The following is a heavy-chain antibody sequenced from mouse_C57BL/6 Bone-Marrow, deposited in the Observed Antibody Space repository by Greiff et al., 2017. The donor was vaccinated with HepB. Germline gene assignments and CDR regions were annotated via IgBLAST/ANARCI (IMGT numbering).Heavy chain of an antibody. D-gene: IGHD1-1*01. CDR2: ILPSIGRT. J-gene: IGHJ1*03. CDR1: DSEVFPIAY. V-gene: IGHV15-2*01. Sequence: SGSELRSPGSSVKLSCKDFDSEVFPIAYMSWVRQKPGHGFEWIGGILPSIGRTIYGEKFEDKATLDADTLSNTAYLELNSLTSEDSAIYYCARDYYYGSSYWYFDVWGTGTTVTVSS. CDR3: ARDYYYGSSYWYFDV.